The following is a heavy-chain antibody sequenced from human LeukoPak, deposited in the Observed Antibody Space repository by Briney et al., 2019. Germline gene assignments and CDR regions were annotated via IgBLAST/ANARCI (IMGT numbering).Heavy chain of an antibody. CDR3: ARLRAVDTAMVTFNYFDY. CDR2: IYYSGST. V-gene: IGHV4-59*08. CDR1: GGSISSYY. Sequence: SETLSLTCTVSGGSISSYYWSWIRQPPGKGLEGMGYIYYSGSTNYNPSLKSRVTISVDTSKNQFSLKLSSVTAADTAVYYCARLRAVDTAMVTFNYFDYWGQGNLVTVSS. D-gene: IGHD5-18*01. J-gene: IGHJ4*02.